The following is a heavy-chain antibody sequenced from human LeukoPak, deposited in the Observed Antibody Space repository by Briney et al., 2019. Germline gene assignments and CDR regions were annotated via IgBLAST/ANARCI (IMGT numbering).Heavy chain of an antibody. Sequence: GGSLRLSCAASGFTFSNYRMHWVRQAPGKGLVWVSRINSDGSNTNYADSVKGRFTISRDNAKNSLYLQMNSLRAEDTAVYYCAELGITMIGGVWGKGTTVTISS. CDR3: AELGITMIGGV. D-gene: IGHD3-10*02. V-gene: IGHV3-74*01. CDR1: GFTFSNYR. CDR2: INSDGSNT. J-gene: IGHJ6*04.